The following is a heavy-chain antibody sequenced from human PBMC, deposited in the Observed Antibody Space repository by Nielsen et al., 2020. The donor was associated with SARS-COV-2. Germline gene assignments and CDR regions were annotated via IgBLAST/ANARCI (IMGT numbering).Heavy chain of an antibody. CDR1: GFTFRGSA. CDR3: TRGLSDF. J-gene: IGHJ4*02. Sequence: GGSLRLSCAVSGFTFRGSAFHWVRQAPGKGLEWVGRIRSEANDYATAYAASVKGRFTISRDDSRNTTYLQLYRLKTEDTALYFCTRGLSDFWGQGTLVTVSS. CDR2: IRSEANDYAT. D-gene: IGHD2-2*01. V-gene: IGHV3-73*01.